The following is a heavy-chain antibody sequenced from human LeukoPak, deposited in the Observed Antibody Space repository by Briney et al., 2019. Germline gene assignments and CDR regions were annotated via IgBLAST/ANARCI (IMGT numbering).Heavy chain of an antibody. CDR1: GGSISSGSYY. Sequence: SQTLSLTCTVSGGSISSGSYYWSWIRQPAGKGLEWIGRIYTSGSTNYNPSLKSRVTISVDTSKNQFSLKLSSVTAADTAVYSCAGFTFFRGVITFDYWGQGTLVTVSS. V-gene: IGHV4-61*02. CDR3: AGFTFFRGVITFDY. J-gene: IGHJ4*02. CDR2: IYTSGST. D-gene: IGHD3-10*01.